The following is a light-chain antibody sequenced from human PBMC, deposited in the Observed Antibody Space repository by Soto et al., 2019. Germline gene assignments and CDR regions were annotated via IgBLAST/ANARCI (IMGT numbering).Light chain of an antibody. CDR3: QQFNTSPWT. CDR1: QSISGW. Sequence: QLTQWPSFLSGLVVDRGTSPCRASQSISGWLAWYQQKPGRAPKLLIYKSSILESGVPSRFSGSGSGTEFTLTTTSLQPDEFATYDRQQFNTSPWTFGQGTKVDIK. CDR2: KSS. V-gene: IGKV1-5*03. J-gene: IGKJ1*01.